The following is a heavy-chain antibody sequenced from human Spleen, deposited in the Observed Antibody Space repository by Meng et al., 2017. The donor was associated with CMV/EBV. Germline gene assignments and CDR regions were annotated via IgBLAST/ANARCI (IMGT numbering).Heavy chain of an antibody. CDR2: ISAYNVNT. D-gene: IGHD2-2*01. Sequence: VPLGKFVVRASSLGGLVKFACKASGDTFTSYGISWVRQSPGLGVEWMGWISAYNVNTNYAQMLQGRVTMTTDTSTSTAYMELRSLRSDDTAVYYCASASEGYCSSTSCPPDYWGQGTLVTVSS. CDR3: ASASEGYCSSTSCPPDY. V-gene: IGHV1-18*01. J-gene: IGHJ4*02. CDR1: GDTFTSYG.